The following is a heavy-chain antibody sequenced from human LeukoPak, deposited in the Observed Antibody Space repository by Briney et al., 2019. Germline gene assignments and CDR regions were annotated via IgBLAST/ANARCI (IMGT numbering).Heavy chain of an antibody. Sequence: GRSLRLSCAASGFTFSSYFMHWVRQAPGKGLEWVADIASDGGHTFYVESVKGRFTISRDNSKNTLYLQMNSLRAEYTAVYFCARERQDTILHSGAFDIWGQGTMVTVSS. J-gene: IGHJ3*02. CDR1: GFTFSSYF. V-gene: IGHV3-30-3*01. CDR3: ARERQDTILHSGAFDI. CDR2: IASDGGHT. D-gene: IGHD2-21*01.